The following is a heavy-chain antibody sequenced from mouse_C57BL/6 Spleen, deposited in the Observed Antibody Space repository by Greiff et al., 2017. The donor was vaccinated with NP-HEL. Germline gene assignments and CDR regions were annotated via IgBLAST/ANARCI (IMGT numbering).Heavy chain of an antibody. CDR2: IYPRSGNT. CDR1: GYTFTSYG. D-gene: IGHD1-1*01. CDR3: ATVTTVVDWYFDV. J-gene: IGHJ1*03. V-gene: IGHV1-81*01. Sequence: VQLQESGAELARPGASVKLSCKASGYTFTSYGISWVKQRTGQGLEWIGEIYPRSGNTYDNEKFKGKATLTADKYSSTAYMELRSLTSEDSADYYCATVTTVVDWYFDVWGTGTTVTVSS.